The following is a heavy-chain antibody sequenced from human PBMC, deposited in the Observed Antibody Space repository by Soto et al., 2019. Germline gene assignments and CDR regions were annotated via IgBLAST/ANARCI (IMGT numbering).Heavy chain of an antibody. CDR3: ARGRHYDILTGYYPFDY. CDR2: ISAYNGNT. V-gene: IGHV1-18*04. Sequence: ASVKVSCKASGYTFTSYGISWVRQAPGQGLEWMGWISAYNGNTDYAQKLQGRVTMTTDTSTSTAYMELRSLRSDDTAVYYCARGRHYDILTGYYPFDYWGQGTLVTVS. J-gene: IGHJ4*02. D-gene: IGHD3-9*01. CDR1: GYTFTSYG.